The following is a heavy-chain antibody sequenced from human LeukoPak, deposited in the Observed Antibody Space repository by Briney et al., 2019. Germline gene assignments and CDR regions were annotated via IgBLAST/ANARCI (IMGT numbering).Heavy chain of an antibody. V-gene: IGHV1-2*04. CDR2: IYPNSGGT. Sequence: GASVKVSCEASGYTFTGYYMHWVRQAPGQGLEWMGWIYPNSGGTNYAQKFQGWVTMTRDTSISTAYMELSRLRSDDTAVYYCARGHTAMDHDAFDIWGQGTMVTVSS. CDR3: ARGHTAMDHDAFDI. CDR1: GYTFTGYY. D-gene: IGHD5-18*01. J-gene: IGHJ3*02.